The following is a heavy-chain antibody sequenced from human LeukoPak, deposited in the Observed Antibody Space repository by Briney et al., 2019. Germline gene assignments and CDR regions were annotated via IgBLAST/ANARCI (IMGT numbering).Heavy chain of an antibody. CDR3: ARVGRWLQSYYFDY. D-gene: IGHD5-24*01. V-gene: IGHV1-69*01. CDR2: IIPIFGTA. Sequence: SVKVSCKASGGTFSSYAISWVRQAPGQGLEWMGGIIPIFGTANYAQKFQGRVTITADESTSTAYMELSSLRSEDTAVYYCARVGRWLQSYYFDYWGQGILVTVSS. CDR1: GGTFSSYA. J-gene: IGHJ4*02.